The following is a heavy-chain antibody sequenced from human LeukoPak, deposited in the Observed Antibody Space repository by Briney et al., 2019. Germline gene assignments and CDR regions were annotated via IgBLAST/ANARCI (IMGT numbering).Heavy chain of an antibody. D-gene: IGHD2-15*01. Sequence: GGSLRLSCAASDFTLSDQYIDWFRQAAGKGLEWIGRSRNKANRHTTEYAASVQGRFTVSRDDSGNLVYLQMNTLITEDTAVYFCARDGGSRGNSAFTIWGQGTEVTVSS. V-gene: IGHV3-72*01. J-gene: IGHJ3*02. CDR1: DFTLSDQY. CDR2: SRNKANRHTT. CDR3: ARDGGSRGNSAFTI.